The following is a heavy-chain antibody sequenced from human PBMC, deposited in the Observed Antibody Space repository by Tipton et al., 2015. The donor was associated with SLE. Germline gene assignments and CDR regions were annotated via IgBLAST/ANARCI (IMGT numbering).Heavy chain of an antibody. V-gene: IGHV4-39*07. CDR3: ARDVPHYYGSGSDY. Sequence: LRLSCTVSGGSISSSSYYWGWIRQPPGKGLEWIGSIYYSGSTYYNPSLKSRVTISVDTSKNQFSLKLSSVTAADTAVYYCARDVPHYYGSGSDYWGQGPLVTVSS. J-gene: IGHJ4*02. CDR1: GGSISSSSYY. CDR2: IYYSGST. D-gene: IGHD3-10*01.